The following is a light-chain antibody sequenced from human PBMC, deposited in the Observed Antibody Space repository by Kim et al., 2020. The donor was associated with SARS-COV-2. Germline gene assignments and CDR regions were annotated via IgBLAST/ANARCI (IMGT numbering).Light chain of an antibody. CDR3: QSYDSSLSGSVV. CDR2: GNS. V-gene: IGLV1-40*01. Sequence: VTISCPGSSPNIGAGYAVHWYHQLPGTAPKLLIYGNSNRPSGVPDRFSGSKSGTSASLAITGLQAEDEADYYCQSYDSSLSGSVVFGGGTQLTVL. J-gene: IGLJ2*01. CDR1: SPNIGAGYA.